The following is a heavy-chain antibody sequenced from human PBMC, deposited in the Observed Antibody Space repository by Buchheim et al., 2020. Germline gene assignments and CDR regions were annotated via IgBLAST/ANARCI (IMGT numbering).Heavy chain of an antibody. CDR3: ARTYYDFWSGAYYYYYGMDV. Sequence: EVQLVESGGGLVQPGGSLRLSCAASGFTFSSYWMHWVRQAPGKGLVWVSRINSDGSSTSYADSVKGRFTISRANAKNTLYLQMNSLRAEDTAVYYCARTYYDFWSGAYYYYYGMDVWGQGTT. J-gene: IGHJ6*02. CDR2: INSDGSST. CDR1: GFTFSSYW. D-gene: IGHD3-3*01. V-gene: IGHV3-74*01.